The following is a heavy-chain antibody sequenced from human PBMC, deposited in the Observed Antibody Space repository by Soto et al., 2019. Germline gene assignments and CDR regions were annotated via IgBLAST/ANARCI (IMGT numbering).Heavy chain of an antibody. J-gene: IGHJ6*02. V-gene: IGHV4-31*03. D-gene: IGHD5-12*01. CDR2: IYYSGST. Sequence: PSETLSLTCTVSGGSISSGGYYWSWIRQHPGKGLEWIGYIYYSGSTYYNPSLKIRVTISVDTSKNQFSLKLSSVTAADTAVYYCARASRGRYYYGMDVWGQGTTVTVSS. CDR1: GGSISSGGYY. CDR3: ARASRGRYYYGMDV.